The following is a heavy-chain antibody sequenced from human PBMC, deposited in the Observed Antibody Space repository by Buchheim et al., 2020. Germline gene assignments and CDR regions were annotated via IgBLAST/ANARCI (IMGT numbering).Heavy chain of an antibody. J-gene: IGHJ4*02. CDR1: GFTFSNAW. CDR3: TTGTLPTYYYDSSGYYYPDY. V-gene: IGHV3-15*01. D-gene: IGHD3-22*01. Sequence: EVQLVESGGGLVKPGGSLRLSCAASGFTFSNAWMSWVRQAPGKGLEWVGRIKSKTDGGTTDYAAPVKGRLTIPRDDSKNTVYLQMNSLKTEDTAVYYCTTGTLPTYYYDSSGYYYPDYWGQGTL. CDR2: IKSKTDGGTT.